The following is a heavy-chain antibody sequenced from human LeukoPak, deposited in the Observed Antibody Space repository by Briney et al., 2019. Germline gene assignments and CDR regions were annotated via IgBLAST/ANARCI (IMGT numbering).Heavy chain of an antibody. V-gene: IGHV3-30*02. CDR2: IRYDGSNK. J-gene: IGHJ4*02. Sequence: GGSLRLSCAASGFTFSSYGMHWVRQAPGKGLEWVAFIRYDGSNKYYADSVKGRFTISRDNSKNTLYLQMNSLRAEDTAVYYCAKDGGVRNTAMAYWGQGTLVTVSS. CDR3: AKDGGVRNTAMAY. CDR1: GFTFSSYG. D-gene: IGHD5-18*01.